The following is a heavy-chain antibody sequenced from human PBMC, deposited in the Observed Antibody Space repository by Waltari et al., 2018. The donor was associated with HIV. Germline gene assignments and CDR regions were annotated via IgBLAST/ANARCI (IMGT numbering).Heavy chain of an antibody. CDR3: ARDLYMGRGVISDY. CDR1: GYTFTSYA. D-gene: IGHD3-10*01. V-gene: IGHV1-18*01. Sequence: QVQLVQSGAEVKTPGASVKVSCKASGYTFTSYAINWVRQAPGQGPEWMGWNSTNNGNTNYEQKFQGRVTMTTDASTSTVYMELRSLRSDDTAIYYCARDLYMGRGVISDYWGQGTLVTVSS. J-gene: IGHJ4*02. CDR2: NSTNNGNT.